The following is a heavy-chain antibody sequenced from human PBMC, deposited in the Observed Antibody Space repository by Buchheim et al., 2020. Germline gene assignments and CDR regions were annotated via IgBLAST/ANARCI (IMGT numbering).Heavy chain of an antibody. CDR1: GGTFSSYA. D-gene: IGHD3-16*02. J-gene: IGHJ6*02. CDR3: ARDTIDYLRLGELSLFYGMDV. V-gene: IGHV1-69*06. CDR2: IIPIFGTA. Sequence: QVQLVQSGAEVKKPGSSVKVSCKASGGTFSSYAISWVRQAPGQGLEWMGGIIPIFGTANYAQKFQGRATITADKSTSTAYMELSSLRSEDTAVYYCARDTIDYLRLGELSLFYGMDVWGQGTT.